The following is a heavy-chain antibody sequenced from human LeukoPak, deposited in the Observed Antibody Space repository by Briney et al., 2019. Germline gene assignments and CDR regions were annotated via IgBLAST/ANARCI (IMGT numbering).Heavy chain of an antibody. CDR3: ARGADSSGYYSIFYFDY. Sequence: SETLSLTCTVSGGSISSYYWNWIRQPPGKVLEWIGYIYYSGSTNYNPSLKSQVTISVDTSKIQFYLKLSSVTAADRAVYYCARGADSSGYYSIFYFDYWGQGTLVIVSS. D-gene: IGHD3-22*01. CDR2: IYYSGST. V-gene: IGHV4-59*01. J-gene: IGHJ4*02. CDR1: GGSISSYY.